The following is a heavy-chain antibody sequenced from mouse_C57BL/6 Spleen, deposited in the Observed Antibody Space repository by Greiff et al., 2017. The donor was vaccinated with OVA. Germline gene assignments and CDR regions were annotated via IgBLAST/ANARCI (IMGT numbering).Heavy chain of an antibody. CDR1: GFNIKNTY. CDR3: ARWIYYDNYEDAMDY. V-gene: IGHV14-3*01. Sequence: VQLQQSVAELVRPGASVKLSCTASGFNIKNTYMHWVKQRPEQGLEWIGRIDPANGTTKYAPKFQGKATITADTSSNTAYLQLSSLTSEDTAIYYCARWIYYDNYEDAMDYWGQGTSVTVSS. CDR2: IDPANGTT. J-gene: IGHJ4*01. D-gene: IGHD2-1*01.